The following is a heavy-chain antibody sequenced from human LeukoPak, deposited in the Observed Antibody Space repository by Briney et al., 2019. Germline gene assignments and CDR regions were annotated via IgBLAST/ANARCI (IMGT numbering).Heavy chain of an antibody. CDR2: ISAYNGNT. J-gene: IGHJ3*02. V-gene: IGHV1-18*01. CDR1: GGTFSSYA. CDR3: ARPGGFRVAGAFDI. D-gene: IGHD6-19*01. Sequence: ASVKVSCKASGGTFSSYAISWVRQAPGQGLEWMGWISAYNGNTNYAQKLQGRVTMTTDTSTSTAYMELRSLRSDDTAVYYCARPGGFRVAGAFDIWGQGTMVTVSS.